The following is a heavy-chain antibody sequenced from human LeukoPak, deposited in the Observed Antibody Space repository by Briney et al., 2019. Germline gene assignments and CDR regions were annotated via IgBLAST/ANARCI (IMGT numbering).Heavy chain of an antibody. Sequence: ASVKVSCKASGYTFTGYYMHWVRQAPGQGLEWMGRINPNSGGTNYAQKFQGRVTMTRDTSISTAYMELSRLRSDDTAVYYCATAIPDYDFWSGCVWGQGTLVTVSS. CDR3: ATAIPDYDFWSGCV. J-gene: IGHJ4*02. V-gene: IGHV1-2*06. D-gene: IGHD3-3*01. CDR1: GYTFTGYY. CDR2: INPNSGGT.